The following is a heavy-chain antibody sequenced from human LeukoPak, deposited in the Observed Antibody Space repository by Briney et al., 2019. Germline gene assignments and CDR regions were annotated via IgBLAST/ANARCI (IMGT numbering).Heavy chain of an antibody. CDR1: GFTFSSYA. J-gene: IGHJ4*02. Sequence: GGSLRLSCAASGFTFSSYAMSWVRQAPGKGLEWVSAISGSGGSTYYADSVKGRFTISRDNAKNSLYLQMNSLRAEDTAVYYCVRGAGTRGDYWGQGTLVTVSS. D-gene: IGHD3-10*01. CDR2: ISGSGGST. CDR3: VRGAGTRGDY. V-gene: IGHV3-23*01.